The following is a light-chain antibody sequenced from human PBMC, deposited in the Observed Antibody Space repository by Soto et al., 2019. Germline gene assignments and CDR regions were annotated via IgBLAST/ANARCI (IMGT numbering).Light chain of an antibody. CDR3: EAWDDSLNGYV. CDR2: SNY. Sequence: QSVLTQPPSASGTPGQRVTISCSGSSSNVGRYTVNWFQQLPGTAPTLLIYSNYQRPSGVPDRFSGSKSGTSASLAISGLQSEGEADYYCEAWDDSLNGYVFGSGTKLTVL. CDR1: SSNVGRYT. V-gene: IGLV1-44*01. J-gene: IGLJ1*01.